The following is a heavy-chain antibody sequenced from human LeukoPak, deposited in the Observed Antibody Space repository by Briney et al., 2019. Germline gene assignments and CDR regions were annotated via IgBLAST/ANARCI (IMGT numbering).Heavy chain of an antibody. J-gene: IGHJ3*02. Sequence: SETLSLTCTASGGSISSYYWSWIRQPPGKGLEWIGYIYDSGSTNYNPSLKSRVTISVDTSKNQFSLKLSSVTAADTAVFYCASLTTADAFDIWGQGTMVTVSS. CDR3: ASLTTADAFDI. CDR1: GGSISSYY. V-gene: IGHV4-59*01. CDR2: IYDSGST. D-gene: IGHD3-22*01.